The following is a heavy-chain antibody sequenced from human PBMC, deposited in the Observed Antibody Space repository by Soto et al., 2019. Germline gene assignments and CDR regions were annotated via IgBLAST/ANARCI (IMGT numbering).Heavy chain of an antibody. D-gene: IGHD5-12*01. Sequence: PGGSLRLSCAASGFTFSTYNMHWVRQAPGKGLEWVAVIWYDGTTKNYADSVKGRFTISRDSSKNTVYLQMDSLKVEDTAVYYCARDVDRTSHLTWFDPWGQGVMVTVSS. CDR1: GFTFSTYN. CDR3: ARDVDRTSHLTWFDP. V-gene: IGHV3-33*08. J-gene: IGHJ5*02. CDR2: IWYDGTTK.